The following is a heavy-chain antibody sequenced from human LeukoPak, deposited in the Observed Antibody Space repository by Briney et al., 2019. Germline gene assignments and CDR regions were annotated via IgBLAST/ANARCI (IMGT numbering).Heavy chain of an antibody. CDR3: GKGGPYGGSYAVDY. CDR1: GFTFSSYG. Sequence: PGGSLRLSCAASGFTFSSYGVHWVRQAPGKGLEWVAAISYDGSDKYYADSVKGRFTFSRDNSKNTLYLQMNSLRAEDTAVYYCGKGGPYGGSYAVDYWGQGTLVTVSS. J-gene: IGHJ4*02. CDR2: ISYDGSDK. D-gene: IGHD1-26*01. V-gene: IGHV3-30*18.